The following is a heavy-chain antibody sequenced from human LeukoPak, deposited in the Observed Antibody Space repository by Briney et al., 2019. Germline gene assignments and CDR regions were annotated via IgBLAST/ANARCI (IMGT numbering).Heavy chain of an antibody. CDR3: ARHKVELSDAFDI. J-gene: IGHJ3*02. Sequence: SETLSLTCAVYGGSFSSYYWGWIRQPPGKGLEWIGSIYYSGSTYYNPSLKSRVTISVDTSKNQFSLKLSSVTAADTAVYYCARHKVELSDAFDIWGQGTMVTVSS. CDR1: GGSFSSYY. V-gene: IGHV4-39*01. CDR2: IYYSGST. D-gene: IGHD1-26*01.